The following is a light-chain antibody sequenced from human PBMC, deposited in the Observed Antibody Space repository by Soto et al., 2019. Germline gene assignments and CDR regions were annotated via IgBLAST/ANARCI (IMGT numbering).Light chain of an antibody. Sequence: QSALTQPPSASGSPGQSVTISCTGTSSDVGAYNYVSWYQQHPGKAPKLMIYEVSKRPSGVPDRFSGSKAANTASLTVSGRQAEDEADYYCSSYAGSNNYVFGTGTKVTVL. CDR3: SSYAGSNNYV. CDR1: SSDVGAYNY. V-gene: IGLV2-8*01. J-gene: IGLJ1*01. CDR2: EVS.